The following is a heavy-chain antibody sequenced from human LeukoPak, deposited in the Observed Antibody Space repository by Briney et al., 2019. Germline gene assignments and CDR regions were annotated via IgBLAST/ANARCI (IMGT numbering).Heavy chain of an antibody. D-gene: IGHD5-24*01. Sequence: SETLSLTCAVYGGSFSGYYWSWIRQPPGKGLEWIGEINHSGSTNYNPSLKSRVTISVDTSKNQFSLKLSSVTAADTAVYYCARGVPEKDDYWGQGTLVTVSS. CDR3: ARGVPEKDDY. V-gene: IGHV4-34*01. CDR2: INHSGST. J-gene: IGHJ4*02. CDR1: GGSFSGYY.